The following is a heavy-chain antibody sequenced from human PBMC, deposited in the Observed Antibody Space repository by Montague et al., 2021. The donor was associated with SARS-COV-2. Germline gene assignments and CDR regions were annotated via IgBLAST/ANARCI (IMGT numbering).Heavy chain of an antibody. D-gene: IGHD3-3*01. CDR1: GGSISSYY. CDR3: AREESGFDYYYGMGV. J-gene: IGHJ6*02. V-gene: IGHV4-59*01. CDR2: IYYSGST. Sequence: SETLSLTCTVSGGSISSYYWSWIRQPPGKGLEWIGYIYYSGSTNYNPSLKSRVTISVDTSKNQFSLKLSSVTAADTAVYYCAREESGFDYYYGMGVWGQGTTVTVSS.